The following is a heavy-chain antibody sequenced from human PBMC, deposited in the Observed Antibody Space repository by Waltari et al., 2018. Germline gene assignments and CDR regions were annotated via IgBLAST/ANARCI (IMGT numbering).Heavy chain of an antibody. CDR2: ISWKSGSI. J-gene: IGHJ6*02. D-gene: IGHD2-15*01. V-gene: IGHV3-9*01. CDR3: AKAAPLTRSYCGMDV. Sequence: DVQLVESGGGLVQPGRSLRLSCAASGFTFDDYAMHWVRQAPGKGLEWVSGISWKSGSIGYADSVKGRFTISRDNAKNSLYLQMNSLRAEDTALYYCAKAAPLTRSYCGMDVWGQGTTVTVSS. CDR1: GFTFDDYA.